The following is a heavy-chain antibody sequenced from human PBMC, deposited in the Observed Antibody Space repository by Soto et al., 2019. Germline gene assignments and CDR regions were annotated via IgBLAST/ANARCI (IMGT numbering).Heavy chain of an antibody. Sequence: GSLRISFSASGFMFQNFGMIWVRQAPGNGLEWISSISGSGFKKYYADSVKGRFTISRDNSKSTVYLELNNLSAEDTAVYHCAKNQGVELVPLATVDWFDPWGQGSVVTVSS. D-gene: IGHD1-26*01. J-gene: IGHJ5*02. V-gene: IGHV3-23*01. CDR3: AKNQGVELVPLATVDWFDP. CDR1: GFMFQNFG. CDR2: ISGSGFKK.